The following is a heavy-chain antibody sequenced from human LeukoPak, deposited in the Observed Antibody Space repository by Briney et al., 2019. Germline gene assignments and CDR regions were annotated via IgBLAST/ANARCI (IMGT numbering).Heavy chain of an antibody. J-gene: IGHJ4*02. CDR1: GFTFSSYG. Sequence: HSGGSLRLSCAASGFTFSSYGMHWVRQAPGKGLEWVAVISYDGSNKYYADSVKGRFTISRDNSKNTLFLQMNSLRAEDTAVYYCAKDLGRYDFWSGQHDYWGQGTLVTVSS. CDR2: ISYDGSNK. V-gene: IGHV3-30*18. D-gene: IGHD3-3*01. CDR3: AKDLGRYDFWSGQHDY.